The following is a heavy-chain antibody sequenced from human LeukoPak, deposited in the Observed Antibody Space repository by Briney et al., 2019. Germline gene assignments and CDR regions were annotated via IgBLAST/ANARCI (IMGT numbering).Heavy chain of an antibody. J-gene: IGHJ4*02. CDR2: ISISGSDT. Sequence: GGSLRLSCAASGFAFSDYYMSWVRQAPGKGLDWLSYISISGSDTFYADSVSGRFTISRDNAKNSLFLQMNSLRVEDTAVYYCARGNNTFEMATLALDHWGQGALVTVSS. CDR3: ARGNNTFEMATLALDH. D-gene: IGHD5-24*01. V-gene: IGHV3-11*01. CDR1: GFAFSDYY.